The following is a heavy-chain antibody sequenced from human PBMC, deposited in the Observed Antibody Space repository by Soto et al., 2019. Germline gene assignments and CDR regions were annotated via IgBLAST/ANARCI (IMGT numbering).Heavy chain of an antibody. Sequence: PSETLSLTCAVSGGSISSSNWWSWVRQPPGEGLEWIGEIYHSGSTNYNPSLKSRVTISVDTSKNQFSLKLSSVTAADTAVYYCARDKRFGVYLGYYYYYGMDVWGQGTTVTVSS. J-gene: IGHJ6*02. D-gene: IGHD3-10*01. CDR2: IYHSGST. V-gene: IGHV4-4*02. CDR3: ARDKRFGVYLGYYYYYGMDV. CDR1: GGSISSSNW.